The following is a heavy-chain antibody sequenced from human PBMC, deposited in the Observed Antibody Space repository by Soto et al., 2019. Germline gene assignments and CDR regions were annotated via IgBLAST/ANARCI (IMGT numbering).Heavy chain of an antibody. V-gene: IGHV4-34*01. D-gene: IGHD3-10*01. J-gene: IGHJ5*02. CDR2: INHSGST. Sequence: LSLTCAVYGGSFSGYYWSWIRQPPGKGLEWIGEINHSGSTNYNPSLKSRVTISVDTSKNQFSLKLSSVTAADTAVCYCARGLNYYGSGSYYVGWFDPWGQGTLVTVSS. CDR1: GGSFSGYY. CDR3: ARGLNYYGSGSYYVGWFDP.